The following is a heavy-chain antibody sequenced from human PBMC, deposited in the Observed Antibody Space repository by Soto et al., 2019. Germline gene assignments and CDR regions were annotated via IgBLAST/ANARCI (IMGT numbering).Heavy chain of an antibody. CDR1: GFTFSSYA. Sequence: LGGSLRLSCAASGFTFSSYAMSWVRQAPGKGLEWVSAISGSGGSTYYADSVKGRFTISRDNSKNTLYLQMNSLRAEDTAVYYCAKVHYYDSSGYYYGMARYYYGMDVWGQGTTVTVSS. V-gene: IGHV3-23*01. D-gene: IGHD3-22*01. J-gene: IGHJ6*02. CDR2: ISGSGGST. CDR3: AKVHYYDSSGYYYGMARYYYGMDV.